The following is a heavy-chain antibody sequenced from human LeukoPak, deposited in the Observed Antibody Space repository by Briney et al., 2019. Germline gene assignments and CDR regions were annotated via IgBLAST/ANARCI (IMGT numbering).Heavy chain of an antibody. CDR1: GFTVTSNY. CDR2: IYSDGRT. CDR3: ASSYYSGSGSYRYMDY. D-gene: IGHD3-10*01. J-gene: IGHJ4*02. Sequence: GGSLRLSCAASGFTVTSNYMSWVRQAPGKGLDWVSIIYSDGRTFYADSVKGRFTISRDNSKNTLYLQMNSLRAEDTAVYYCASSYYSGSGSYRYMDYWGQGTLVTVSS. V-gene: IGHV3-53*01.